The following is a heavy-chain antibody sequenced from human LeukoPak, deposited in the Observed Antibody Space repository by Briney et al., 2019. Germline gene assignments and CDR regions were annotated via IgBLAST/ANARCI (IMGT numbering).Heavy chain of an antibody. CDR1: GYTFTNYY. J-gene: IGHJ6*04. CDR3: ARAHYASSNIKVPFDV. Sequence: ASVKVSCKASGYTFTNYYMHWVRQAPGQGLEWMGVIVPSAGSTTYAQKFQGRVTMTRDTATSTVYIELSSLRSEDTAVYYCARAHYASSNIKVPFDVWGKGTTVTVSS. V-gene: IGHV1-46*01. D-gene: IGHD3-22*01. CDR2: IVPSAGST.